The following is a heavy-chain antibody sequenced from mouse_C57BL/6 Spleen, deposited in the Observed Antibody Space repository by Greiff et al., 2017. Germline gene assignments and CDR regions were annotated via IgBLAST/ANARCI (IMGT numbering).Heavy chain of an antibody. CDR3: ARSPSSYNYAMDY. CDR1: GYTFTSYW. Sequence: QVQLQQPGAELVMPGASVKLSCKASGYTFTSYWMHWVKQRPGQGLEWIGEIDPSDSYTNYNQKFKGKSTLTVDKSSSTAYMQLSSLSSEDSAVYYGARSPSSYNYAMDYWGQGTSVTVSS. CDR2: IDPSDSYT. D-gene: IGHD1-1*01. V-gene: IGHV1-69*01. J-gene: IGHJ4*01.